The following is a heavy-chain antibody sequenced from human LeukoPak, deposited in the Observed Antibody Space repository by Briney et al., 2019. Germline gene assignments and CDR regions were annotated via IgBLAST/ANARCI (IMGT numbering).Heavy chain of an antibody. Sequence: ASVKVSCKASGYTFSGSYIHWVRQAPGQGLEWMGWINTNTGNPTYAQGFTGRFVFSLGTSVSTAYLQISSLKAEDTAVYYCARVVGSSGFYFDYWGQGTLVTVSS. CDR3: ARVVGSSGFYFDY. V-gene: IGHV7-4-1*02. D-gene: IGHD3-22*01. CDR2: INTNTGNP. CDR1: GYTFSGSY. J-gene: IGHJ4*02.